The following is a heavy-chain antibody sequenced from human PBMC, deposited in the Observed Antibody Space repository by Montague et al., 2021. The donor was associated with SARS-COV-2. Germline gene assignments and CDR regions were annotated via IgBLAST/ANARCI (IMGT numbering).Heavy chain of an antibody. CDR3: ARVKKTAVPGVFPWDWYFDL. J-gene: IGHJ2*01. CDR2: VFYTGST. Sequence: SETLSLTCTVSGGSIDTYFWNWIRQAPGRGLEWIGYVFYTGSTTYNPSLKSRVTISVDTSKNQFSLKVNSVIAADTAVYYCARVKKTAVPGVFPWDWYFDLWGHGTLVTVSS. V-gene: IGHV4-59*01. D-gene: IGHD4-17*01. CDR1: GGSIDTYF.